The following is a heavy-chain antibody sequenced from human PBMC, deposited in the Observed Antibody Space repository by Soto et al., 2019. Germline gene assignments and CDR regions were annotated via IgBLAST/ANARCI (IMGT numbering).Heavy chain of an antibody. J-gene: IGHJ3*02. V-gene: IGHV4-30-2*01. CDR2: IYHSGSI. CDR1: GAPVNTDHYS. CDR3: ARSRRVLDAFDI. D-gene: IGHD3-10*01. Sequence: QVQLQESGSRLLKPSQTLSLTCAVSGAPVNTDHYSWAWFRQPPGGVLEWIGYIYHSGSIYYNPSLTSRVAISKDTSSNQFSLKLTSVTADDTVVYFCARSRRVLDAFDIWGPGTLVTVSS.